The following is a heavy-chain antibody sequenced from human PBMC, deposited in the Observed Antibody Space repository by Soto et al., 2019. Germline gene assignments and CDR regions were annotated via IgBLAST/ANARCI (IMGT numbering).Heavy chain of an antibody. CDR1: GFTVNSNY. CDR3: ATLTKYDILTGFYPC. D-gene: IGHD3-9*01. J-gene: IGHJ4*02. V-gene: IGHV3-66*01. Sequence: GGSLRLSCAASGFTVNSNYMSWVRQAPGKGLEWVSVIYSDGSTYYADSVKGRFIISRDNSNNTLYFQMNSLRAEDTAVYYCATLTKYDILTGFYPCWGQGTLVNV. CDR2: IYSDGST.